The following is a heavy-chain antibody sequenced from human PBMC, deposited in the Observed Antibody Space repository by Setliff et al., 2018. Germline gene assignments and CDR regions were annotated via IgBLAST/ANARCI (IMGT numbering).Heavy chain of an antibody. CDR2: IDISSTTI. D-gene: IGHD7-27*01. J-gene: IGHJ3*02. CDR1: GFTFSSYS. V-gene: IGHV3-48*04. Sequence: PGGSLRLSCAASGFTFSSYSMNWVRQAPGKGLEWISYIDISSTTIYYADSVRGRFTISRDNAKNSLYLQMNSLRVDDTAVYYCVGDPPQSGYAFAIWGQGTMVTVSS. CDR3: VGDPPQSGYAFAI.